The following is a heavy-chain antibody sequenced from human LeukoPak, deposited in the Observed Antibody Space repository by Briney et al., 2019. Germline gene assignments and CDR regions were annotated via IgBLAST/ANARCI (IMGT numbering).Heavy chain of an antibody. CDR1: GGSISSYY. Sequence: SEILSLTCTVSGGSISSYYWSWLRQPPGKGLEWIGYIYYSGSTNYNPSLKSRVTISVDTSKNQLSLKLSSVTAADTAVYYCARLHPSSSYNWFDPWGQGTLVTVSS. CDR2: IYYSGST. CDR3: ARLHPSSSYNWFDP. J-gene: IGHJ5*02. D-gene: IGHD6-13*01. V-gene: IGHV4-59*08.